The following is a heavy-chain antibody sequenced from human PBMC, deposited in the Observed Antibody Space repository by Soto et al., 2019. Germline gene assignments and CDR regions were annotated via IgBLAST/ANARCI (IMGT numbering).Heavy chain of an antibody. D-gene: IGHD6-13*01. CDR1: GGSISSYY. Sequence: SETLSLTCTVSGGSISSYYWSWIRQPPGKGLEWIGYIYYSGSTNYNPSLKSRVTISVDTSKNQFSLKLSSVTAADTAVYYCARVAAADDAFDIWGQGTMVTVSS. CDR3: ARVAAADDAFDI. V-gene: IGHV4-59*01. J-gene: IGHJ3*02. CDR2: IYYSGST.